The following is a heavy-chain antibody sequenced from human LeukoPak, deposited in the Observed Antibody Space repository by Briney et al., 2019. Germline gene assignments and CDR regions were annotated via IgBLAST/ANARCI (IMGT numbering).Heavy chain of an antibody. CDR2: ISGSGDNR. Sequence: GGSLRLSCAASGFTFSAYGMTWVRQAPGMGLEWVSGISGSGDNRYYADSVKGRFTISRDNSKDTLYLQMNSLRAEDTAVYYCAKELVARDWGQGTLVTVSS. V-gene: IGHV3-23*01. CDR3: AKELVARD. D-gene: IGHD5-12*01. J-gene: IGHJ4*02. CDR1: GFTFSAYG.